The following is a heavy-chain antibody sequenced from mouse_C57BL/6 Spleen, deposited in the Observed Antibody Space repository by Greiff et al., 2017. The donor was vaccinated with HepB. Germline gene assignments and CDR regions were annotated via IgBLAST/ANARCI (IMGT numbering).Heavy chain of an antibody. Sequence: EVMLVESGGGLVQPGGSLKLSCAASGFTFTDYGMAWVRQAPRKGPEWVAFISNLAYSIYYADTVTGRFTISRENAKNTLYLEMSSLRSEDTAMYYCARQRGGITTVVDTYAMDYWGQGTSVTVSS. CDR2: ISNLAYSI. CDR3: ARQRGGITTVVDTYAMDY. CDR1: GFTFTDYG. D-gene: IGHD1-1*01. J-gene: IGHJ4*01. V-gene: IGHV5-15*01.